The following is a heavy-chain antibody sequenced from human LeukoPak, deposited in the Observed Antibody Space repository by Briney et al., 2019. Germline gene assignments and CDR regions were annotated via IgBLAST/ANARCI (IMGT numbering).Heavy chain of an antibody. D-gene: IGHD6-13*01. CDR2: NYYSGST. Sequence: PSETLSHTCTLSVGSLSRSTSYRGSIRQPPGNGLEWTGSNYYSGSTDYNASPESRVTMSADTSKNQFSLKLSSVTAADTAVYYCARAFCGSSSWDGDAFDIWGQGTMVTVSS. CDR1: VGSLSRSTSY. V-gene: IGHV4-39*01. J-gene: IGHJ3*02. CDR3: ARAFCGSSSWDGDAFDI.